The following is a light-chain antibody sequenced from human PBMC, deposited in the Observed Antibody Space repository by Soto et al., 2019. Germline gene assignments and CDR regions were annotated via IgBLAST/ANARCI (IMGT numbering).Light chain of an antibody. V-gene: IGKV1-39*01. CDR2: GAS. J-gene: IGKJ1*01. CDR3: QQKYRLPRT. Sequence: DVHLAQSPSSLSASVGDRVTITCRARQSISRYLNWYQQKPGKAPKILIYGASTLQSGVPSRFSGSGSGTDFTLTISSLQPEDFATYFCQQKYRLPRTLGQGTKVDIK. CDR1: QSISRY.